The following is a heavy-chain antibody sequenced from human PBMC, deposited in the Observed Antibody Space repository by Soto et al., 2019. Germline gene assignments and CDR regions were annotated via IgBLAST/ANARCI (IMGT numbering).Heavy chain of an antibody. CDR1: GVGFSNYG. V-gene: IGHV3-23*01. CDR3: ATDPRGPDY. Sequence: VHLLESGGGLVQPGGSLKLSCATSGVGFSNYGMSWVRQAPGKGLEWVSGISASGDSTYYADPVKGRFTISGDNSKRTQYLQMTSLRAEDTAIYYCATDPRGPDYWGQGTQVTVS. J-gene: IGHJ4*02. CDR2: ISASGDST.